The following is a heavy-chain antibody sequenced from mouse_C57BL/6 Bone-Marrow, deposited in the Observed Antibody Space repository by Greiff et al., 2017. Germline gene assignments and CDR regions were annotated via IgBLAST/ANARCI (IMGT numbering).Heavy chain of an antibody. J-gene: IGHJ3*01. CDR2: IRLKSDNYAT. Sequence: EVQGVESGGGLVQPGGSMKLSCVASGFTFSNYWLNWVRQSPETGLEWVAQIRLKSDNYATHYAESVKGRFTISRDDSKSSVYLQMNNLRAEDTGIYYCTGGGWVLPWFAYWGQGTLVTVSA. V-gene: IGHV6-3*01. CDR3: TGGGWVLPWFAY. CDR1: GFTFSNYW. D-gene: IGHD2-3*01.